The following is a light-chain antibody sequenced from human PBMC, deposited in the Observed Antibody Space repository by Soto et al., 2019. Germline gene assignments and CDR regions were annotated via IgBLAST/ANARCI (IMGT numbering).Light chain of an antibody. Sequence: EIVLAQSPATLSLSPGERATLSCRASQNIITYLAWYQQKPGQAPRLLIYGASSRATGIPDRFSGSGSGTDFTLTISRLEPEDFAVYYCQQYGSSPPITFGQGTRLEIK. CDR1: QNIITY. CDR3: QQYGSSPPIT. V-gene: IGKV3-20*01. J-gene: IGKJ5*01. CDR2: GAS.